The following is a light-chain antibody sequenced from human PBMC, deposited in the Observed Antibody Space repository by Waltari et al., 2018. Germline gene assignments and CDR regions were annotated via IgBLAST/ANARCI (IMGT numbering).Light chain of an antibody. Sequence: QSALTQPRSVSGSPEHSVTISCTATSSDVVGYLYVAWYQQHPYKAPKLMIYDVNKRPSGVPDRFSGSKSGNTASLTISGLQAEDEADYYCCSYAGTYTSYMFFGGGTKLTVL. CDR2: DVN. CDR1: SSDVVGYLY. V-gene: IGLV2-11*01. J-gene: IGLJ2*01. CDR3: CSYAGTYTSYMF.